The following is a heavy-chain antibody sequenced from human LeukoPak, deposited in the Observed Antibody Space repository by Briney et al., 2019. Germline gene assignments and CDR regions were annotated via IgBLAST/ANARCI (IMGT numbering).Heavy chain of an antibody. CDR2: IRYDGSNK. J-gene: IGHJ4*02. CDR3: ARAPGGATPFVTYYFDY. CDR1: GFTFSSYG. D-gene: IGHD1-26*01. Sequence: GGSLRLSCAASGFTFSSYGMHWVRQAPGKGLEWVAFIRYDGSNKYYADSVKGRFTISRDNSKNTLYLQMNSLRAEDTAVYYCARAPGGATPFVTYYFDYWGQGTLVTVSS. V-gene: IGHV3-30*02.